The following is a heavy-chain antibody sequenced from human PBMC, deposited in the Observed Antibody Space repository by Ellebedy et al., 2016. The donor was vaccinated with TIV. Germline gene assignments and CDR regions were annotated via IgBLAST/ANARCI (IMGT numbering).Heavy chain of an antibody. CDR1: GGSISSGGYS. Sequence: PSETLSLTCAVSGGSISSGGYSWSWVRQAPGKGLEWVSAISGSGGSTYYTDSVKCRFTISRDNSKNTLYLQMNSLRAEDTAVYYCAKGDAYDILTGSFHFDYWGQGTLVTVSS. CDR3: AKGDAYDILTGSFHFDY. J-gene: IGHJ4*02. D-gene: IGHD3-9*01. CDR2: ISGSGGST. V-gene: IGHV3-23*01.